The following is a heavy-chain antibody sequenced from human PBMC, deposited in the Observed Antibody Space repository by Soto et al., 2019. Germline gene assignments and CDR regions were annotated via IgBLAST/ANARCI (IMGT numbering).Heavy chain of an antibody. Sequence: SETLSLTCAVYGGSFSGYYWSWIRQPPGKGLEWIGYIYHSGSTNYNPSLKSRVTISVDTSKNQFSLKLSSVTAADTAVYYCARVPYVGAFHLDYWGQGTLVTVSS. CDR2: IYHSGST. D-gene: IGHD1-26*01. J-gene: IGHJ4*02. CDR1: GGSFSGYY. CDR3: ARVPYVGAFHLDY. V-gene: IGHV4-34*01.